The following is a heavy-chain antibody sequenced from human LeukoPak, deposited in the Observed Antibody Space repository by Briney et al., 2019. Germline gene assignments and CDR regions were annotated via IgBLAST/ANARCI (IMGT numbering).Heavy chain of an antibody. V-gene: IGHV4-59*01. CDR1: GVSISSYY. Sequence: KASETLSLTCTVSGVSISSYYWSWIRQPPGKGLEWIGYSYYSGSANYNPSLKSRVTISVDTSKNQFSLKLSSVTAADTAVYYCARGARYYGSGSYYYYWGQGTLVTVSS. J-gene: IGHJ4*02. D-gene: IGHD3-10*01. CDR3: ARGARYYGSGSYYYY. CDR2: SYYSGSA.